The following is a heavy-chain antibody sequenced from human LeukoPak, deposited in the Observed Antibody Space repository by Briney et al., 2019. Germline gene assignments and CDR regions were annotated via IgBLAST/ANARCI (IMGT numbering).Heavy chain of an antibody. CDR2: INSDGSST. V-gene: IGHV3-74*01. CDR1: GFTFSSYW. J-gene: IGHJ4*02. CDR3: AKDQPEAYFDY. D-gene: IGHD1-14*01. Sequence: GGSLRLSCAASGFTFSSYWMHWVRQAPGKGLVWVSRINSDGSSTSYADSVKGRFTISRDNAKNSLYLQMNSLRAEDAALYYCAKDQPEAYFDYWGQGTLVTVSS.